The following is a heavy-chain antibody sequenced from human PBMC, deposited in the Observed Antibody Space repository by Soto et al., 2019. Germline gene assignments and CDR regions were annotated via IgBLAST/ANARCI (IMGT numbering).Heavy chain of an antibody. D-gene: IGHD6-19*01. J-gene: IGHJ5*02. V-gene: IGHV3-7*05. CDR3: AGGSGWISDT. CDR2: IKDDGGDE. Sequence: EVQLVESGGGLVQPGGSLRLSCAASGFTFSPYWMSWVRQAPGKELEWVAIIKDDGGDEHYLEAVRGRFTISRDNAKKSLYLAMDSLRVEDTAVYYCAGGSGWISDTWGQGTLVTVSS. CDR1: GFTFSPYW.